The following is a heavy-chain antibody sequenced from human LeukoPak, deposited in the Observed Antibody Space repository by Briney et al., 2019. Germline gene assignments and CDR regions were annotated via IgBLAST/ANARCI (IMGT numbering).Heavy chain of an antibody. CDR1: GCSFSNYG. CDR3: ANDLGWIQLNLG. Sequence: PGGSLRLSCAASGCSFSNYGMNWVRQAPGKGLEWVSGITGNGGTTYYADSAKGRFTISRDNSRNTVYLQMNSLRAEDTAVYYCANDLGWIQLNLGRGQGTLVTVSS. D-gene: IGHD5-18*01. CDR2: ITGNGGTT. J-gene: IGHJ4*02. V-gene: IGHV3-23*01.